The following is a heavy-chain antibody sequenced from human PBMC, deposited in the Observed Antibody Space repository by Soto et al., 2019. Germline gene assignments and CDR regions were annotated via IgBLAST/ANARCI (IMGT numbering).Heavy chain of an antibody. Sequence: GGSLRLSCAASGFTFSSYAMSWVRQAPGKGLEWVSAISGSGGSTYYANSVKGRFTISRDNSKNTLYLQMNSLRAEDTAVYYCAKAREEWELTTDYWGQGTLVTVSS. J-gene: IGHJ4*02. D-gene: IGHD1-26*01. V-gene: IGHV3-23*01. CDR3: AKAREEWELTTDY. CDR2: ISGSGGST. CDR1: GFTFSSYA.